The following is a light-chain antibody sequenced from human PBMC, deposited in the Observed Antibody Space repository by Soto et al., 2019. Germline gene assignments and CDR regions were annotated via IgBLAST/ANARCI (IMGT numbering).Light chain of an antibody. V-gene: IGKV3-15*01. Sequence: EIVMSQSPATPSVSPGEIATPSCRASQSVSSNLAWYQQNPGQAPRLLIYGASTRATGIPARFSGSGSGTEFTLTISSLQSEDFAVYYCQQSSNWPPINFGQGTRLEIK. CDR1: QSVSSN. CDR2: GAS. CDR3: QQSSNWPPIN. J-gene: IGKJ5*01.